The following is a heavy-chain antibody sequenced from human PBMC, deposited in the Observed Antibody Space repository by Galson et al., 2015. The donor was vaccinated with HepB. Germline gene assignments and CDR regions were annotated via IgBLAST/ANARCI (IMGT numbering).Heavy chain of an antibody. CDR2: ISTKRGNT. J-gene: IGHJ4*02. CDR1: GYTFNKYG. D-gene: IGHD3-9*01. Sequence: SVKVSCKASGYTFNKYGISWVRQAPGQGVEWMGWISTKRGNTKHAQRLQGRVTMTTETSTNTAYMELRSLRSADTAVYYCARDVDWALDYWGQGTLVTVS. V-gene: IGHV1-18*01. CDR3: ARDVDWALDY.